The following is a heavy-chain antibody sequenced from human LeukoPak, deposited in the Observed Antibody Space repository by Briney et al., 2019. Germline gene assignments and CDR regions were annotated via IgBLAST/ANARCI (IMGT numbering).Heavy chain of an antibody. D-gene: IGHD2-2*01. J-gene: IGHJ5*02. Sequence: GGSLRLSCAASGFTFSSHWMHWVRQAPEKGLVGVSHINADGSATYYAASVKGRFTISRDNARNTLYLQMHSLTAEDTGVYYCVRGALMDCSYTSCTRGNWFDPWGQGTLVTVSS. CDR2: INADGSAT. CDR1: GFTFSSHW. CDR3: VRGALMDCSYTSCTRGNWFDP. V-gene: IGHV3-74*01.